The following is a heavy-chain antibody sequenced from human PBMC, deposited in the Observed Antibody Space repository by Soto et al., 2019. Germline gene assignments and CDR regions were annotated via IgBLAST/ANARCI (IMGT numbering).Heavy chain of an antibody. J-gene: IGHJ5*02. CDR2: IYYSGST. CDR3: ARALSGRFLEWLWAFDP. D-gene: IGHD3-3*01. V-gene: IGHV4-59*01. CDR1: GGSISSYY. Sequence: SETLSLTCTVSGGSISSYYWSWIRQPPGKGLEWIGYIYYSGSTNYNPSLKSRVTISVDTSKNQFSLKLSSVTAADTAVYYCARALSGRFLEWLWAFDPWGQGTLVTVSS.